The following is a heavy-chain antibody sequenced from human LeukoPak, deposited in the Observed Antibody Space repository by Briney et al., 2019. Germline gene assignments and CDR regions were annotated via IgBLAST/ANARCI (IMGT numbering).Heavy chain of an antibody. D-gene: IGHD3-3*01. Sequence: PGGSLRLSCAASGFTFSDYYMSWIRQAPGKGLEWVSYISSSGSTIYYADSVKGRFTISRDNAKNSLYLQMNSLRAEDTAVYYCARPKEGGDYDFWSGYPIYIDYWSQGTLVTVSS. CDR2: ISSSGSTI. CDR1: GFTFSDYY. J-gene: IGHJ4*02. CDR3: ARPKEGGDYDFWSGYPIYIDY. V-gene: IGHV3-11*04.